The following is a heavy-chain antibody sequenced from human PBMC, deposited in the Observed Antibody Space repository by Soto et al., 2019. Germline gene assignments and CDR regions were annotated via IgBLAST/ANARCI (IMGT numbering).Heavy chain of an antibody. Sequence: GASVKVSCTASGYTFTSYDINWVRQATGQGLEWMGWMNPNSGNTGYAQKFQGRVTITRDTSASTAYMELSSLRSEDTAVYYCARGLAPYYFDYWGQGTLVTVSS. CDR2: MNPNSGNT. CDR1: GYTFTSYD. J-gene: IGHJ4*02. V-gene: IGHV1-8*01. CDR3: ARGLAPYYFDY. D-gene: IGHD6-13*01.